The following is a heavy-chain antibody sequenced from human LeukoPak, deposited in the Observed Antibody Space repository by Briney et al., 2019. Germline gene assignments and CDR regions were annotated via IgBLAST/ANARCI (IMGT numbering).Heavy chain of an antibody. J-gene: IGHJ4*02. CDR2: MNPNSGNT. D-gene: IGHD5-18*01. V-gene: IGHV1-8*01. CDR1: GYTFTSYD. Sequence: GASVKVSCKASGYTFTSYDINWVRQATGQGLEWMGWMNPNSGNTGYAQKFQGRVTMTRNTSISTAYMGLSSLRSEDTAVYYCARGDVDTNAFDYWGQGTLVTVSS. CDR3: ARGDVDTNAFDY.